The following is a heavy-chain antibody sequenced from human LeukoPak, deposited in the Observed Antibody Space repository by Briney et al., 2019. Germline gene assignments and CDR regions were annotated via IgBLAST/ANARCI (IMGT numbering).Heavy chain of an antibody. V-gene: IGHV3-13*01. CDR2: IGTAGDT. D-gene: IGHD4-17*01. J-gene: IGHJ2*01. Sequence: PGGSLRLSCAASGFTFSSYDMHWVRQATGKGLEWVSAIGTAGDTYYPGSVKGRFTISRENAKNSLYLQMNSLRAGDTAVYYCARVPTVITEWYFDLWAVAPWSLSPQ. CDR3: ARVPTVITEWYFDL. CDR1: GFTFSSYD.